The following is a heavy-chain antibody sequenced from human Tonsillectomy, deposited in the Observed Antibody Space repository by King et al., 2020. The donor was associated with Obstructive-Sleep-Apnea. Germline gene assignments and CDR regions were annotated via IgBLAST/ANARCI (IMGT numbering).Heavy chain of an antibody. D-gene: IGHD2-15*01. V-gene: IGHV4-31*03. Sequence: QVQLQESGPGLVKPSQTLSLTCTVSGGSISIGGYYWSWIRQHPGKGLEWIGYIYYSGSTYYNPSLKSRVTISVDTSKNQFSLKLSSVTAADTAVYYCARGLGYCSGGSCHNWFDPWGQGTLVTVSS. J-gene: IGHJ5*02. CDR3: ARGLGYCSGGSCHNWFDP. CDR2: IYYSGST. CDR1: GGSISIGGYY.